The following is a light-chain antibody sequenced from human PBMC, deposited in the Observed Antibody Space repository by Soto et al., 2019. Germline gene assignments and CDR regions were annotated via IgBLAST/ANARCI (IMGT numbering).Light chain of an antibody. CDR1: QSISSY. J-gene: IGKJ1*01. CDR3: QQSYSTPKT. Sequence: DIQMTQSPSSLSASVGDRVTITCRASQSISSYLNWYQQKPGKAPKLLIYAASSLQSGVPSRFSGSGSGTDFPPTISSLQPEDFVTYYCQQSYSTPKTFGQGTKVEIK. CDR2: AAS. V-gene: IGKV1-39*01.